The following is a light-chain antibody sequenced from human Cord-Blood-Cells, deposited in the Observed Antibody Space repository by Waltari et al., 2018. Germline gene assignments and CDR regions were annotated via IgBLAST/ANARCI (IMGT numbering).Light chain of an antibody. V-gene: IGKV4-1*01. J-gene: IGKJ1*01. CDR1: QSVLYSSNNKNY. CDR3: QQYNSTET. Sequence: DTVLPRSPDSLAVSLGERATITSKSSQSVLYSSNNKNYLTWYQKKPGQPPKLLIYGASTRESGVPNRCSGSASGTDFTLTISSVQAEDVAVYGWQQYNSTETFGQGTKVEIK. CDR2: GAS.